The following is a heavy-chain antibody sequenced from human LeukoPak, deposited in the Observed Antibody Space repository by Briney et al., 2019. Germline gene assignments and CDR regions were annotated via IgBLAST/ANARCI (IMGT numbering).Heavy chain of an antibody. CDR1: GGSFSGYY. Sequence: SETLSLTCAVYGGSFSGYYWSWIRQPPGKGLEWIGEINHSGSTNYNPSLKSRVTISVDTSKNQFSLKLSSVTAADTAVYYCARVYYDSSGPSAFDIWGQGTMVTVSS. V-gene: IGHV4-34*01. D-gene: IGHD3-22*01. CDR2: INHSGST. CDR3: ARVYYDSSGPSAFDI. J-gene: IGHJ3*02.